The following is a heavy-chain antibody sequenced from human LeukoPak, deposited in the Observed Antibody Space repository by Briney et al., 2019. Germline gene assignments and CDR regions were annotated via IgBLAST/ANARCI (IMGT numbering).Heavy chain of an antibody. CDR2: ISYDGRTK. V-gene: IGHV3-30*19. CDR3: ARDRSAFGASDV. J-gene: IGHJ3*01. CDR1: GFTFSSYG. D-gene: IGHD3-10*01. Sequence: GGSLRLSCAASGFTFSSYGMHWVRQAPGKGLEWVAIISYDGRTKYYTDSVKGRFTISRDNSKNTLYLQMNSLRPEDTAVYYCARDRSAFGASDVWGQGTMVSVSS.